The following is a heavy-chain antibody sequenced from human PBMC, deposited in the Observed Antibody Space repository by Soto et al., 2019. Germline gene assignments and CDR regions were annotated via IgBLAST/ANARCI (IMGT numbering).Heavy chain of an antibody. J-gene: IGHJ4*02. CDR2: IIPMFGTA. V-gene: IGHV1-69*12. CDR1: GGTFSTYA. Sequence: QVQLVQSGAEVKKPESSVKVSCKAPGGTFSTYAISWVRQAPGQGLEWMGGIIPMFGTANYAQRFQDRVTITADESTNTVYTALSSLRSEDTAVYFCASGIQLWLRRINTGYSSWGQGTLVTVSS. CDR3: ASGIQLWLRRINTGYSS. D-gene: IGHD5-18*01.